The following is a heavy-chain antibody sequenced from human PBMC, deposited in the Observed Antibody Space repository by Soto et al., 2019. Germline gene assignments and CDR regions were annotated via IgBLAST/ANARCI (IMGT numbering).Heavy chain of an antibody. CDR1: GGSFSGYY. V-gene: IGHV4-34*01. D-gene: IGHD2-2*02. Sequence: SETLSLTCAVYGGSFSGYYWSWIRQPPGKGLEWIGEINHSGSTNYNPSLKSRVTISVDTSKNQFSLKLSSVTAADTAVYYCARVVNEDIVVVPAAIRGQDYYYYYMDVWGKGTTVTVSS. CDR3: ARVVNEDIVVVPAAIRGQDYYYYYMDV. CDR2: INHSGST. J-gene: IGHJ6*03.